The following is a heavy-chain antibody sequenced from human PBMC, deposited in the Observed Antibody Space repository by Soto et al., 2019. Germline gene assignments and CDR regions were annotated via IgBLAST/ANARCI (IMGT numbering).Heavy chain of an antibody. CDR2: TYYRSNWRH. V-gene: IGHV6-1*01. Sequence: SQTLSLTCAISGDSVSSNTAAWNWIRSSPSRGLEWLGRTYYRSNWRHDYAVSVKSRITVNPDTSKNHFSLQLSSVTPDDTAVYYCARGVAGSGFDLWGQGTLVTVSS. D-gene: IGHD6-19*01. CDR3: ARGVAGSGFDL. CDR1: GDSVSSNTAA. J-gene: IGHJ4*02.